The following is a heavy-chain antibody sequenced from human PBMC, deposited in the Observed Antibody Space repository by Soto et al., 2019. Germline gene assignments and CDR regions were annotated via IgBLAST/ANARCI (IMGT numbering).Heavy chain of an antibody. J-gene: IGHJ3*02. CDR2: ISSSSSYI. Sequence: EVQLVESGGGLVKPGGSLRLSCAASGFTFSSYSMNWVRQAPGKGLEWVSSISSSSSYIYYADSVKGRFTISRDNAKNSLYLQMNSLRAEDTAVYYCARATINNLYGDYPRGSFDIWGQGTMVTVSS. CDR3: ARATINNLYGDYPRGSFDI. D-gene: IGHD4-17*01. V-gene: IGHV3-21*01. CDR1: GFTFSSYS.